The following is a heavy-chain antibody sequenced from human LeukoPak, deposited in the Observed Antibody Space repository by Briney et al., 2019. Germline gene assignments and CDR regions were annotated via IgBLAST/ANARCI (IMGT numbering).Heavy chain of an antibody. CDR2: INPNSGGT. J-gene: IGHJ3*02. CDR1: GYTFTGYY. Sequence: GASVKVSCKASGYTFTGYYMHWVRQAPGQELEWMGWINPNSGGTNYAQKFQGRVTMTRDTSISTAYMELSRLRSDDTAVYYCARDTYYYDSSGYSAGAFDIWGQGTMVTVSS. D-gene: IGHD3-22*01. CDR3: ARDTYYYDSSGYSAGAFDI. V-gene: IGHV1-2*02.